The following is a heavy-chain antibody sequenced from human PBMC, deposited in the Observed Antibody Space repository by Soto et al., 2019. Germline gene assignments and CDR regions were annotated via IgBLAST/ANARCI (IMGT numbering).Heavy chain of an antibody. CDR1: GFTFNTYP. CDR2: ISSTAGRTS. Sequence: EVQLLQSGGGVVPPGGSLRLACETSGFTFNTYPMTWVRQAPGKGLEWVSSISSTAGRTSSYADSVKGRFAISRDFSDNTVYLQMNNLRVDDTAVYFCAKGVLSFHYGMEVWGQGTTVTVSS. D-gene: IGHD3-10*01. CDR3: AKGVLSFHYGMEV. V-gene: IGHV3-23*01. J-gene: IGHJ6*02.